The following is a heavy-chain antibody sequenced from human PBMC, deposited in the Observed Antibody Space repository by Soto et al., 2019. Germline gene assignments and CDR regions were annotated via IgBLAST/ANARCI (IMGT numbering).Heavy chain of an antibody. Sequence: PGGSLRLSCAASGFTFSSYAMSWVRQAPGKGLEWVSAISGSGGSTYYADSAKGRFTISRDNSKNTLYLQMNSLRVEDTAVYYCASRQLWFGELTPWGQGTLVTVSS. CDR2: ISGSGGST. CDR3: ASRQLWFGELTP. D-gene: IGHD3-10*01. J-gene: IGHJ5*02. V-gene: IGHV3-23*01. CDR1: GFTFSSYA.